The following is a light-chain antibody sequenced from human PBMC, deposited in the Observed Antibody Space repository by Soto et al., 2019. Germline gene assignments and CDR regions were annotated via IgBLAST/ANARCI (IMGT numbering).Light chain of an antibody. V-gene: IGLV1-40*01. Sequence: QSALTQPPSVSGAPGQRVTISCTGNRSNIGAGFDVHWYQQLPGKAPKILIYVNNNRPSGVPDRFSGSKSGTSASLAITGLQAEDGADYYCQSYDSSLFWVFGGGTKVTVL. J-gene: IGLJ3*02. CDR3: QSYDSSLFWV. CDR1: RSNIGAGFD. CDR2: VNN.